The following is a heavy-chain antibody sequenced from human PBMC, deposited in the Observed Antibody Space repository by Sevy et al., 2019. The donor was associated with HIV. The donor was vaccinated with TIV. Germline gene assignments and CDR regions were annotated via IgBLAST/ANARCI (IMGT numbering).Heavy chain of an antibody. CDR3: ARDREVTSYYYYSMDV. Sequence: ASVKVSCKASGYTFTGYYMHWVRQAPGQGLEWMGRMNPNSGGTNYAQKFRGRVTMTRDTSISTAYMELSRLRSDDTAVYYCARDREVTSYYYYSMDVWGQGTTVTVSS. CDR1: GYTFTGYY. V-gene: IGHV1-2*06. D-gene: IGHD4-17*01. J-gene: IGHJ6*02. CDR2: MNPNSGGT.